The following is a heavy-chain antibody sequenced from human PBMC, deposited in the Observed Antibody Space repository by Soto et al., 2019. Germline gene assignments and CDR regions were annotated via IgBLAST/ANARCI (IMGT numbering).Heavy chain of an antibody. D-gene: IGHD6-13*01. CDR1: GFSLGTIGVG. Sequence: GPTLVNPTHPLTRTCTVSGFSLGTIGVGVGWIRQPPGNSLEWLSLIYWNDDKRYSPSLNSRLTITKDTSKNQVVLTMTNMDPVDTDTSYYARLPIAADRPEDFDIWGQGIMVTVSS. V-gene: IGHV2-5*01. J-gene: IGHJ3*02. CDR2: IYWNDDK. CDR3: ARLPIAADRPEDFDI.